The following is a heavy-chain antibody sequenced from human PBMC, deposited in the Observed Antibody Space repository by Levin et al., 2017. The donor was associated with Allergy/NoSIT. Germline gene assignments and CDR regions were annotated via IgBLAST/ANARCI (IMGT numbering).Heavy chain of an antibody. V-gene: IGHV3-21*01. CDR1: GFTFSSYS. CDR3: ARDYAWGGGLLSEGDSAY. CDR2: ISSSSSYI. D-gene: IGHD7-27*01. J-gene: IGHJ4*02. Sequence: GESLKISCAASGFTFSSYSMNWVRQAPGKGLEWVSSISSSSSYIYYADSVKGRFTISRDNAKNSLYLQMNSLRAEDTAVYYCARDYAWGGGLLSEGDSAYWGQGTLVTVSS.